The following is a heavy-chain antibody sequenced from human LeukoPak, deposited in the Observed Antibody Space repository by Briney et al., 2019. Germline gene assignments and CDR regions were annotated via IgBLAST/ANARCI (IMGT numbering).Heavy chain of an antibody. D-gene: IGHD2-15*01. CDR2: INGYSGKT. CDR3: VRERLGNCSGANCHGADY. CDR1: GYRFTTHG. V-gene: IGHV1-18*01. J-gene: IGHJ4*02. Sequence: ASVKVSCKASGYRFTTHGISWVRQAPGQGLEWLGWINGYSGKTITAQNLQGRLTMTTDTATSTAYMELRNLRSDDTAVYYCVRERLGNCSGANCHGADYWGQGALVTVSS.